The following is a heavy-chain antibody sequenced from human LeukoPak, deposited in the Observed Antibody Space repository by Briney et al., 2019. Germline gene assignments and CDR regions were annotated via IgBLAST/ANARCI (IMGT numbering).Heavy chain of an antibody. J-gene: IGHJ3*02. CDR1: GYTFIGYY. CDR2: INPNSGGA. CDR3: ARDSPIVGTFYAFDI. D-gene: IGHD1-26*01. V-gene: IGHV1-2*06. Sequence: RVASVKVSCKASGYTFIGYYLHWVRQAPGQGPEWMGHINPNSGGADYAQKFQGRVTMTRDTSISTVYMELSSLRSDGTAVYYCARDSPIVGTFYAFDIWGQGTMVTVSP.